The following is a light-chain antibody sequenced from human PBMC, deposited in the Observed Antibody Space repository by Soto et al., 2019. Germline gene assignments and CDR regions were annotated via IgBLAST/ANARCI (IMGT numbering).Light chain of an antibody. CDR3: VAWDDSMNGYVV. CDR2: SNN. CDR1: SSNIGSNT. V-gene: IGLV1-44*01. Sequence: QSVLTQPPSASGTPGQRVTISCSGSSSNIGSNTVNWYQQLPGTAPKLVIYSNNQRPSGVPDRFSGSKSGTSASLAISGLESQDEADYYCVAWDDSMNGYVVFGGGTKVXVL. J-gene: IGLJ2*01.